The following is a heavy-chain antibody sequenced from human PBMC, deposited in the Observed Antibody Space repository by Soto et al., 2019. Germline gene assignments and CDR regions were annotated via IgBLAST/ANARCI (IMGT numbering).Heavy chain of an antibody. D-gene: IGHD3-10*01. CDR2: IGTAADT. CDR1: GFTFSSYD. J-gene: IGHJ6*02. Sequence: EVQLVESGGGLVQPGGSLRLSCADSGFTFSSYDMHWVRQATGKGLEWVSAIGTAADTYYPGSVNGRFTMSREMAMNSYYLQMNSLRAGDSAVYYCARGGGERDYYGSVSFGNYVLDVWGQGTTVTVSS. V-gene: IGHV3-13*04. CDR3: ARGGGERDYYGSVSFGNYVLDV.